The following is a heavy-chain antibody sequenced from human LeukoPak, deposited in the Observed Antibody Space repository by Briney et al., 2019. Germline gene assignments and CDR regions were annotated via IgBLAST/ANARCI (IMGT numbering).Heavy chain of an antibody. CDR2: IWSDGSNE. CDR1: GFTFSVYG. J-gene: IGHJ4*02. Sequence: GGSLRLSCGASGFTFSVYGMHWVRQAPGKGLEWVAVIWSDGSNEYFADSVKGRFTISRDNSKNTLYLQMNSLTDEDMAIYYCARDYRKDIVVVTAILHYWGKGTVVSVS. D-gene: IGHD2-21*02. V-gene: IGHV3-33*01. CDR3: ARDYRKDIVVVTAILHY.